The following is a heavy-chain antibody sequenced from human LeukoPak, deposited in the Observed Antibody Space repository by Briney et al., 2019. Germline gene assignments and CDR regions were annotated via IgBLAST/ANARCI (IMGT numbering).Heavy chain of an antibody. CDR1: GFTFDDYA. CDR3: AKDIRAVAGTFLHSGYFDY. CDR2: ISWNSGSI. Sequence: PGGSLRLSCAASGFTFDDYAMHWVRQAPGKGLEWVPGISWNSGSIGYADSVKGRFTISRDNAKNSLYLQMNSLRAEDTALYYCAKDIRAVAGTFLHSGYFDYWGQGTLVTVSS. J-gene: IGHJ4*02. D-gene: IGHD6-19*01. V-gene: IGHV3-9*01.